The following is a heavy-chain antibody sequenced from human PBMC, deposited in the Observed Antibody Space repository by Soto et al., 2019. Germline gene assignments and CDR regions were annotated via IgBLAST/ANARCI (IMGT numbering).Heavy chain of an antibody. CDR3: AAEWFGR. J-gene: IGHJ5*02. Sequence: EVQLVESGGGLVQPGGSLRLSCAASGFTFISYWMSWVRQAPGKGLEWVANIKQDGSEKYYLDSVKGRFTISRDNAKNSLYLHMNSLRAADTAVYYCAAEWFGRWGQGTLVTVSS. V-gene: IGHV3-7*01. CDR2: IKQDGSEK. CDR1: GFTFISYW.